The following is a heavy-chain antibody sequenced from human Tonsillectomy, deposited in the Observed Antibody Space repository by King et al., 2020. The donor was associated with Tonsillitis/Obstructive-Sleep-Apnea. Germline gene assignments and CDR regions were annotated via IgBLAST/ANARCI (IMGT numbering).Heavy chain of an antibody. CDR3: ARTPVLVVYASFDY. J-gene: IGHJ4*02. Sequence: QLVQSGGGLVKPGGSLRLSCAASGFTFSDYYMSWIRQAPGKGLEWVSYINSSSTYSNYADSVKGRFTISRDNAKNSLYLQMNSLRAEDTAVYYCARTPVLVVYASFDYWGQGALVTVSS. CDR1: GFTFSDYY. D-gene: IGHD2-8*02. V-gene: IGHV3-11*05. CDR2: INSSSTYS.